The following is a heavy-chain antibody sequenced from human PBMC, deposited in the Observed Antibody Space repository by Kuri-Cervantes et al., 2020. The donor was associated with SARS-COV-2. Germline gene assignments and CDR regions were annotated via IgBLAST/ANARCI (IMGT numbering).Heavy chain of an antibody. D-gene: IGHD3-22*01. V-gene: IGHV3-23*01. CDR2: ISGSGGST. CDR3: AKDFGTYYDSSGYLKY. Sequence: GRSLKISCAASGFTFSSYAMSWVRQAPGKGLEWVSAISGSGGSTYYADSVKGRSTISRDNSKNTLYLQMNSLRAEDTAVYYCAKDFGTYYDSSGYLKYWGQGTLVTVSS. J-gene: IGHJ1*01. CDR1: GFTFSSYA.